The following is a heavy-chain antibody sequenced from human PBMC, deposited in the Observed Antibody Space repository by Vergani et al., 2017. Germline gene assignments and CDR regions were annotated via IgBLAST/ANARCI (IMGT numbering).Heavy chain of an antibody. D-gene: IGHD4-17*01. J-gene: IGHJ6*02. V-gene: IGHV3-30*02. CDR3: AKEDNYGDQEKARGYGMDV. CDR1: GFTFISYG. CDR2: IRYDGSNK. Sequence: QVQLVDSGGGVVQPGGSLRLSFPAPGFTFISYGMHWVRPAPGKGLEWVAVIRYDGSNKYYAYSLKGRFTISRDNSKNTLYLQMNSLRAEDTAVYYCAKEDNYGDQEKARGYGMDVWGQGTTVTVSS.